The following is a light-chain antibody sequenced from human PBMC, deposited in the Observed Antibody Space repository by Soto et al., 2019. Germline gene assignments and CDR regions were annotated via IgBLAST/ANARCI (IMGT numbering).Light chain of an antibody. CDR1: QTISAS. CDR2: GAS. J-gene: IGKJ4*01. V-gene: IGKV1-39*01. Sequence: DIQMTQSPSSLSVSVGDRVTITCRASQTISASLNWFQQKAGKSPQLLIHGASNLQTGVPSGFSGSGSGTDFTLTITDLQTEDSATYFCQQGFSPVLTFGGGTKVDIK. CDR3: QQGFSPVLT.